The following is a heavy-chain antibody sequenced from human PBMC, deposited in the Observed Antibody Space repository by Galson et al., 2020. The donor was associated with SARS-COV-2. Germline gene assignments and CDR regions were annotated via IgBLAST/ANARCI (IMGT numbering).Heavy chain of an antibody. J-gene: IGHJ4*02. Sequence: KIGESLKISCKASGYSFNSDWIRWVRQMPGKGLEWMGIIYPGDSETRYSLSFQGQVTMSADKSINTAYLQWSSLKASDTAMYYCARVRSGNYIYDYWGQGTLVTVSS. V-gene: IGHV5-51*01. CDR2: IYPGDSET. CDR1: GYSFNSDW. CDR3: ARVRSGNYIYDY. D-gene: IGHD1-26*01.